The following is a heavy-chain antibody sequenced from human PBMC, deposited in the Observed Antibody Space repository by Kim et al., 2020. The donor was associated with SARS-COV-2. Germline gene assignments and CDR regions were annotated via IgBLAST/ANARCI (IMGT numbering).Heavy chain of an antibody. V-gene: IGHV4-39*01. CDR2: IYYSGST. CDR3: ARGLVSVHWFDP. CDR1: GGSISSSSYY. Sequence: SETLSLTCTVSGGSISSSSYYWGWIRQPPGKGLEWIGSIYYSGSTYYNPSLKSRVTISVDTSKNQFSLKLSSVTAADTAVYYCARGLVSVHWFDPGAREPWSPSPQ. J-gene: IGHJ5*02. D-gene: IGHD2-8*01.